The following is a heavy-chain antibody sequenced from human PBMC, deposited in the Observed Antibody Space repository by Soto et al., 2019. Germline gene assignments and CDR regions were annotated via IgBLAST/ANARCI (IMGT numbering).Heavy chain of an antibody. CDR2: ISSCSSYI. CDR3: ARVGSGSSSWYGYYYYGMHV. V-gene: IGHV3-21*01. D-gene: IGHD6-13*01. J-gene: IGHJ6*01. Sequence: GGSLRLSCAASGVTFSSDSMNWVRQAPGRGVEWGSSISSCSSYIYYADSVMGRFTISRHNAKHSLYLQMNSLRAEDTAVYYYARVGSGSSSWYGYYYYGMHVWVPGPTVTVSP. CDR1: GVTFSSDS.